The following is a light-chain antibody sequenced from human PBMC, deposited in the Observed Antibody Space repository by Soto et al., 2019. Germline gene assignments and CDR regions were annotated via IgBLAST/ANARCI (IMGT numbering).Light chain of an antibody. V-gene: IGKV3-11*01. CDR3: QQRHNWART. CDR1: KRISTS. CDR2: NAS. J-gene: IGKJ1*01. Sequence: EIVLTQSQDTLSLSPGERATLSCRASKRISTSLFWYQQKPGHAPRLLIYNASDRAAGFPVRFSGSGSGTDFTLTISGLAPADVALYCCQQRHNWARTFGQGTRGEI.